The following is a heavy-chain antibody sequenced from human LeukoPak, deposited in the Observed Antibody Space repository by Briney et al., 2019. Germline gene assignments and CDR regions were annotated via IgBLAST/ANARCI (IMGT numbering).Heavy chain of an antibody. CDR3: ARDCRVDTAMVIPFWFDP. J-gene: IGHJ5*02. D-gene: IGHD5-18*01. CDR1: GKSLSGYY. CDR2: LNHTGRTGST. V-gene: IGHV4-34*01. Sequence: SETLSLTCGVYGKSLSGYYWSWIRQPPGMGLEWVAELNHTGRTGSTHYNPSLKRRVTISVDTSKNQFSLKLSSVTAADTAVYYCARDCRVDTAMVIPFWFDPWGQGTLVTVSS.